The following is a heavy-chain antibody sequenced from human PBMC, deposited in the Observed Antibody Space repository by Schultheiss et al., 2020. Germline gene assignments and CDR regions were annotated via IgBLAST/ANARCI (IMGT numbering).Heavy chain of an antibody. CDR1: GFTVSSNY. Sequence: GGSLRLSCAASGFTVSSNYMSWVRQAPGKGLEWVSRINSDGSSTSYADSVKGRFTISRDNAKNTLYLQMNSLRAEDTAVYYCARGQSGSDYWGQGTLVTVSS. CDR3: ARGQSGSDY. CDR2: INSDGSST. J-gene: IGHJ4*02. V-gene: IGHV3-74*01.